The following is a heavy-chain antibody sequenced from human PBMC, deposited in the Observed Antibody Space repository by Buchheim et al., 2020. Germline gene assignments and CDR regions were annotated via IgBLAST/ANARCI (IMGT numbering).Heavy chain of an antibody. CDR1: GYTFSSYY. J-gene: IGHJ4*02. D-gene: IGHD6-19*01. Sequence: QVQLAQSGPEVKKPGASVKVSCKATGYTFSSYYMHWVRQAPGQGLEWMGIINPSGGSTSYAQKFQGRSTMTTDTSKSTGYMELSSLRSEDTAVYYCARVASSGWSDYWGQGTL. CDR3: ARVASSGWSDY. V-gene: IGHV1-46*01. CDR2: INPSGGST.